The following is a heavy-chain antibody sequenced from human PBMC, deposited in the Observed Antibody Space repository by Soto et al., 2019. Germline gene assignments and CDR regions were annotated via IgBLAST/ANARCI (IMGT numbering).Heavy chain of an antibody. CDR2: INHSGST. CDR1: GGSFSGYY. CDR3: ARVDPGAYSSSSYWYFDL. J-gene: IGHJ2*01. Sequence: SETLSLTCAVYGGSFSGYYWSWIRQPPGKGLEWIGEINHSGSTNYNPSLKSRVTISVDTSKNQFSLKLSSVTAADTAVYYCARVDPGAYSSSSYWYFDLWGRGTLVTVSS. D-gene: IGHD6-6*01. V-gene: IGHV4-34*01.